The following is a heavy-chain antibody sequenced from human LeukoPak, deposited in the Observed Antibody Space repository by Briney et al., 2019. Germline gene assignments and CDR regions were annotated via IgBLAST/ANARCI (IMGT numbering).Heavy chain of an antibody. CDR3: ARGRGGSIATGYMDV. D-gene: IGHD3-10*01. CDR2: IFHTVTT. V-gene: IGHV4-4*02. J-gene: IGHJ6*03. Sequence: SETLSLTCAVSGGSISSSNWWSWVRQPPGKGLEWIGIIFHTVTTDYKTSLKGRVTISVDKSKNQFSMKLTSVTAADTAVYYCARGRGGSIATGYMDVWGKGTTVTISS. CDR1: GGSISSSNW.